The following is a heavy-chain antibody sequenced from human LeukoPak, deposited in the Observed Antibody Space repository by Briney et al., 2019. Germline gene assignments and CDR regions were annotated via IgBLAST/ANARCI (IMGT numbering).Heavy chain of an antibody. CDR2: IYYTGST. D-gene: IGHD4-23*01. CDR1: DGSVSSGYYY. Sequence: SSETLSLTCTVSDGSVSSGYYYWPWIRQPPGKGLEGIGYIYYTGSTNYNPSLKSRVTMSVDTSKNQFSLKLSSVTAADTAVYYCAKATVGKWFDPWGQGTLVTVSS. J-gene: IGHJ5*02. CDR3: AKATVGKWFDP. V-gene: IGHV4-61*01.